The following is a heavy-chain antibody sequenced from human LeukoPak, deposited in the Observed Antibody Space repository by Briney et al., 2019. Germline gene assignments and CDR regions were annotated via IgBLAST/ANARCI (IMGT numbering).Heavy chain of an antibody. Sequence: ASVKVSCKASGYTFTGYYMHWVRQAPGQGLEWMGWISPNSGGTNYAQKFQGWVTMTRDTSISTAYMGLSRLRSDDTAVYYCARERGDYGMDVWGQGTTVTVSS. CDR3: ARERGDYGMDV. J-gene: IGHJ6*02. CDR2: ISPNSGGT. V-gene: IGHV1-2*04. D-gene: IGHD3-10*01. CDR1: GYTFTGYY.